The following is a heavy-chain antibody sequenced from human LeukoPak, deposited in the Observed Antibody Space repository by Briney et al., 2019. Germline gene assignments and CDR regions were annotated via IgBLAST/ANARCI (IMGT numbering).Heavy chain of an antibody. J-gene: IGHJ6*03. D-gene: IGHD4-11*01. V-gene: IGHV4-59*11. Sequence: PSETLSLTCTVSGGSISSHYWSWIRQPPGKGLEWIGYIYYSGSTNYNPSLKSRVTISVDTSKNQFSLKLGSVTAADTAVYYCARYRIDETVTRGNYYYYYMDVWGKGTTVTVSS. CDR1: GGSISSHY. CDR2: IYYSGST. CDR3: ARYRIDETVTRGNYYYYYMDV.